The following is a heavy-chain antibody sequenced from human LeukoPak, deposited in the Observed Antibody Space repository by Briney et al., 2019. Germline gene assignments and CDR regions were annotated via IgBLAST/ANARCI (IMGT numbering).Heavy chain of an antibody. CDR3: ALAVGAAAAYDY. J-gene: IGHJ4*02. CDR1: GYTFTSYA. V-gene: IGHV1-3*01. D-gene: IGHD6-13*01. Sequence: ASVKVSCKASGYTFTSYAMHWVRQPPGQRLEWMGWINAGNGNTKYSQKFQGRVTITRDTSASTAYMELSSLRSEDTAVYYCALAVGAAAAYDYWGQGTLVTVSS. CDR2: INAGNGNT.